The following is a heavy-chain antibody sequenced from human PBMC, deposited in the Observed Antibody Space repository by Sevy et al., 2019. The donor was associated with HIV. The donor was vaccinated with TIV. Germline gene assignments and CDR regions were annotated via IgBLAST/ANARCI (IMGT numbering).Heavy chain of an antibody. CDR2: IYYSGST. J-gene: IGHJ4*02. D-gene: IGHD6-19*01. CDR3: VRVGIAVAGTVDY. V-gene: IGHV4-61*01. CDR1: GGSVSSGSYY. Sequence: SETLSLTCTVSGGSVSSGSYYWSWIRQPPGKGLEWIGYIYYSGSTNYNPSLKSRVTISVDTSKNQFSLKLSSVTAADTAVYYCVRVGIAVAGTVDYWGQGTLVTVSS.